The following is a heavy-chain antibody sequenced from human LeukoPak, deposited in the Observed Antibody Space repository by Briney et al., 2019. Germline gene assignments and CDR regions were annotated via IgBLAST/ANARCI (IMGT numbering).Heavy chain of an antibody. CDR2: INPGSGGT. D-gene: IGHD3-22*01. V-gene: IGHV1-2*02. CDR3: AREGYYYDSSGIY. Sequence: GSVKVSCKASGYTFTSYGISWVRQAPGQGLEWMGWINPGSGGTNYAQKFQGRVTMTRDTSISTAYMEMSRLRSEDTAVYYCAREGYYYDSSGIYWGQGTLVTVSS. CDR1: GYTFTSYG. J-gene: IGHJ4*02.